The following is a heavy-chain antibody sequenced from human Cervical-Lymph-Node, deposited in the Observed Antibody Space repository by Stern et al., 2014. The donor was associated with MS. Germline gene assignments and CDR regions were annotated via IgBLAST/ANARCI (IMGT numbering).Heavy chain of an antibody. Sequence: QVQLVESGGGLVKPGGSLRLSCAASGFTFSDYYMSWIRQAPGKGLEWVSYITSSCSTMYYADSCKGRFPISRDNAKNSLYLQMNSLRAEDTAVYYCARELSLLNPCFDYWGQGTLVTVSS. CDR1: GFTFSDYY. V-gene: IGHV3-11*01. CDR2: ITSSCSTM. CDR3: ARELSLLNPCFDY. D-gene: IGHD1-26*01. J-gene: IGHJ4*02.